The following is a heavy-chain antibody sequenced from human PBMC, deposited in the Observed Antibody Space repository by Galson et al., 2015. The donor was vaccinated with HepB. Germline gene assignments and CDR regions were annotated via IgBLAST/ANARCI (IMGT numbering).Heavy chain of an antibody. D-gene: IGHD3-10*01. J-gene: IGHJ5*02. CDR3: ARFFYGSGNWFDP. CDR1: GHSFTTYW. CDR2: IYPDDSDN. Sequence: QSGAEVKKPGESLKISCKGSGHSFTTYWIGWVRQMPGKGLEWMGIIYPDDSDNRYSPSFQGQVTLSADKSISTAYLQWSSLKASDTAMYYCARFFYGSGNWFDPWGQGTLVTVSS. V-gene: IGHV5-51*01.